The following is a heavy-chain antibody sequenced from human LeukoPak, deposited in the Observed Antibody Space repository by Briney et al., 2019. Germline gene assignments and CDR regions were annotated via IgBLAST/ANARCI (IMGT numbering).Heavy chain of an antibody. V-gene: IGHV1-58*01. CDR2: IVVGSGNT. CDR1: GFTFTSSA. J-gene: IGHJ4*02. Sequence: AASVKVSFKASGFTFTSSAVQWVRQARGQRLEWIGWIVVGSGNTNYAQKFQERVTITRDMSTSTAYMELSSLRSEDTAVYYCAADGYSGYDLFDYWGQGTLVTVSS. D-gene: IGHD5-12*01. CDR3: AADGYSGYDLFDY.